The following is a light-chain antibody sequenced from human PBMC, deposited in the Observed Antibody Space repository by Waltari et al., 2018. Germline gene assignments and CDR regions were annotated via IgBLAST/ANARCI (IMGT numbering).Light chain of an antibody. J-gene: IGKJ4*01. CDR3: QQAASFPLT. CDR2: GRS. Sequence: IQMTQSPSSVSASVGDRVTVTCRASQGINSWLAWYQQKPGRAPKLLIYGRSSLQSGVPSRFSGSGSGTDFTLTISSLQPDDFATYYCQQAASFPLTFGGGTKVEIK. CDR1: QGINSW. V-gene: IGKV1-12*01.